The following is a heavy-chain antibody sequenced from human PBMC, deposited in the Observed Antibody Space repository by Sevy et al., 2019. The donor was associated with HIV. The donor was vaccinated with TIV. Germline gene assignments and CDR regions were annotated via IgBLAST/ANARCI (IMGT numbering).Heavy chain of an antibody. CDR3: ARAYRDCSGGSCYTYYYYGMDV. V-gene: IGHV4-4*07. J-gene: IGHJ6*02. CDR2: IYTSGST. CDR1: GGSISSYY. D-gene: IGHD2-15*01. Sequence: SETLSLTCTVSGGSISSYYWSWIRQPAGKGLEWIGRIYTSGSTNYNPSLKSRVTMSVDTSKNQFSLKLSSVTAADTAVYYCARAYRDCSGGSCYTYYYYGMDVWGQGTTVTVSS.